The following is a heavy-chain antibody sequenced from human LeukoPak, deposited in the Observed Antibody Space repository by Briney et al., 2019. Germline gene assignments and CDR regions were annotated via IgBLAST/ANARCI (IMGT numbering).Heavy chain of an antibody. CDR2: IYSPGGT. CDR3: ARAPFSADSSATPPAFDI. Sequence: GGSLRLSCAASGFTVSRHYMSWVRQAPGKGLEWVSIIYSPGGTYYADSVRGRFTISRDNSKNTIYLQMNSLRVDDTAVYYCARAPFSADSSATPPAFDIWGHGTMVTVSS. J-gene: IGHJ3*02. D-gene: IGHD3-22*01. CDR1: GFTVSRHY. V-gene: IGHV3-53*01.